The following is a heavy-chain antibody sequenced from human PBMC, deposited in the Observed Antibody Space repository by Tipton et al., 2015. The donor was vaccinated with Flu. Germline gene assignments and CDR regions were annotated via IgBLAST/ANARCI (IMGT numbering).Heavy chain of an antibody. J-gene: IGHJ6*04. Sequence: RSLRLSCVVSGFTFSSYGMHWVRQAPGKGLEWVAVIWYDGSNKYYADSVKGRFTISRDNSKNTLYLHMNSLRAEDTAVYNCARGYSSPNGDRMDVWGKGTTVTVSS. CDR2: IWYDGSNK. CDR1: GFTFSSYG. V-gene: IGHV3-33*01. CDR3: ARGYSSPNGDRMDV. D-gene: IGHD6-13*01.